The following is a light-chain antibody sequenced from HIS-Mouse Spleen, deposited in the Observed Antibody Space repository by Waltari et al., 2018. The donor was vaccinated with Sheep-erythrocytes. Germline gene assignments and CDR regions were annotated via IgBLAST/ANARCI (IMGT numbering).Light chain of an antibody. Sequence: DIVMTQSPDSLAVSLGERATINCKSSQSVLYSANNKNYLAWYQQKPGQPPKLIIYWASTRESGVPDRLSGSGSGKDFTLTISSLQAEDGAVYYCQQYYSTLTFGGGTKVEIK. CDR2: WAS. CDR3: QQYYSTLT. CDR1: QSVLYSANNKNY. V-gene: IGKV4-1*01. J-gene: IGKJ4*01.